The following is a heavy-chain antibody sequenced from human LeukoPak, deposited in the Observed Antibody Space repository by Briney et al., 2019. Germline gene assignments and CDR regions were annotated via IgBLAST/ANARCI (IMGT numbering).Heavy chain of an antibody. Sequence: SETLSLTCTVSGGSISSYYWSWIRQPAGKGLEWIGRIYTSGSTNYNPSLKSRVTMSVDTSKNQFSLKLSSVTAADTAVYYCARDPEYYDILTGYYYYYMDVWGKGTTVTVSS. D-gene: IGHD3-9*01. CDR2: IYTSGST. CDR3: ARDPEYYDILTGYYYYYMDV. J-gene: IGHJ6*03. V-gene: IGHV4-4*07. CDR1: GGSISSYY.